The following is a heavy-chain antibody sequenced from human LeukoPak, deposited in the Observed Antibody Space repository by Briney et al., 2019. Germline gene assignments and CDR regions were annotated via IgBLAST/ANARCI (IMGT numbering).Heavy chain of an antibody. CDR3: ASLMIFGGKVDY. V-gene: IGHV4-30-4*01. J-gene: IGHJ4*02. CDR1: GGSISSGDYY. Sequence: SETLSLTCTVSGGSISSGDYYWSWIRQPPGKGLESIGYIYYSGSTYYNPSLKSRVTISVDTSKNQFSLKLSSVTAADTAVYYCASLMIFGGKVDYWGQGTLVTVSS. CDR2: IYYSGST. D-gene: IGHD3/OR15-3a*01.